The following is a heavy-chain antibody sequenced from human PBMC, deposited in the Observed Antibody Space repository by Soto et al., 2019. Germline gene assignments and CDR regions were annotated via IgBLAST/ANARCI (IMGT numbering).Heavy chain of an antibody. CDR1: GGSISSYY. V-gene: IGHV4-59*08. CDR2: IYYSGST. Sequence: PSETLSLTCTVSGGSISSYYWSWIRQPPGKGLEWIGYIYYSGSTNYNPSLKSRVTISVDTSKNQFSLKLSSVTAADTAVYYCARMIVATTFYYYYYMDVWGKGTTVTVSS. J-gene: IGHJ6*03. D-gene: IGHD5-12*01. CDR3: ARMIVATTFYYYYYMDV.